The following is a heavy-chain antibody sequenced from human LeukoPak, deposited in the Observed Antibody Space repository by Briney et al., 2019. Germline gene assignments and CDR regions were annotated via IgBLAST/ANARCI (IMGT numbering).Heavy chain of an antibody. Sequence: GGSLRLSCEASGFTFSNSWMTWVRQTPGKGLEWVANIKTDGSEKYYVDSVRGRFTISRDSAKNSLYLQMNSLRAEDTAVYYCATYSSRNAREFQSWGQGTLVTVSS. CDR3: ATYSSRNAREFQS. CDR1: GFTFSNSW. V-gene: IGHV3-7*01. D-gene: IGHD2-2*01. J-gene: IGHJ1*01. CDR2: IKTDGSEK.